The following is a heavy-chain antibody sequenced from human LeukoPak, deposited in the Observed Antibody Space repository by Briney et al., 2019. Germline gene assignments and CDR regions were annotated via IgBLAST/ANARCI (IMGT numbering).Heavy chain of an antibody. V-gene: IGHV3-30*18. CDR1: GFNLSSYG. CDR2: ISYDGSNK. Sequence: GGSLRLSCAASGFNLSSYGMHWVRQAPGKGLEWVAVISYDGSNKYYADSVKGRFTISRDNSKNTLYLQMNSLRAEEPAVYYCAKVFRGYSGYLDYWGQGTLVTVSS. CDR3: AKVFRGYSGYLDY. D-gene: IGHD5-12*01. J-gene: IGHJ4*02.